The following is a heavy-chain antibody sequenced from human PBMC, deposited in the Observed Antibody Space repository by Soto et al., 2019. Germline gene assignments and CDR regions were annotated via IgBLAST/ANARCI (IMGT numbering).Heavy chain of an antibody. CDR3: ARDPYIIMRSGYYYDSSGPRNWSDS. D-gene: IGHD3-22*01. V-gene: IGHV4-39*07. CDR2: LYYSGST. CDR1: GGSIRSTTYY. Sequence: SETMSVTCPVTGGSIRSTTYYCSWISKPPGKGLEWIGSLYYSGSTYYNPSLKSRVIISVDTSKNQFSLKLTSVTAADTAVYYCARDPYIIMRSGYYYDSSGPRNWSDSWGQGTLVTVS. J-gene: IGHJ5*01.